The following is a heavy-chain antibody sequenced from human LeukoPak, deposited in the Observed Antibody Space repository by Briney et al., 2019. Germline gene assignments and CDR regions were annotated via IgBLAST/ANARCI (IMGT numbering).Heavy chain of an antibody. J-gene: IGHJ4*02. V-gene: IGHV3-23*01. CDR2: ISGSGGST. D-gene: IGHD5-24*01. CDR3: AKDMSEMATPSYYFDY. CDR1: GFTFSSYA. Sequence: GGSLRLSCAASGFTFSSYAMSWVRQAPGKGLEWVSAISGSGGSTYYADSVKGRFTISRDNSKNTLYLQMNSLRAEDTAVYYCAKDMSEMATPSYYFDYWGQGTLVTVSS.